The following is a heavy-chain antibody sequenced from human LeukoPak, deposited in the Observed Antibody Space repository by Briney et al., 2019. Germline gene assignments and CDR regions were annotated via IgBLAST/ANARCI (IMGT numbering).Heavy chain of an antibody. Sequence: GGSLRLSCAASGFTFSSYAMHWVRQAPGKGLEWVAVISYDGSNKYYADSVKGRFTISRDNSKNTLYLQMNSLRAEDTAVYYCAKRIAAAGTYYYYGMDVWGKGTTVTVSS. CDR2: ISYDGSNK. CDR3: AKRIAAAGTYYYYGMDV. D-gene: IGHD6-13*01. CDR1: GFTFSSYA. V-gene: IGHV3-30-3*02. J-gene: IGHJ6*04.